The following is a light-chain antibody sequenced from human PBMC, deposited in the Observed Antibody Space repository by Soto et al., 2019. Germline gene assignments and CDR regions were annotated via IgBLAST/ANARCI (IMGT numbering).Light chain of an antibody. Sequence: QSVLTQPPSASGSPGQSVTISCTGTSSDVGGYNYVSWYQQHPGKAPKLMIYEVSKRPSGVPDRFSGSKSGNTASLTVSGLQAEEEADYYCSSYAGSNNWRAFGTGTKVTVL. J-gene: IGLJ1*01. CDR3: SSYAGSNNWRA. V-gene: IGLV2-8*01. CDR2: EVS. CDR1: SSDVGGYNY.